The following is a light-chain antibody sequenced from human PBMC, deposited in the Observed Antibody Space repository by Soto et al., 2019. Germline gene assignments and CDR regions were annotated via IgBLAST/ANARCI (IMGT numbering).Light chain of an antibody. CDR3: AAWDGSLNNVL. V-gene: IGLV1-44*01. J-gene: IGLJ2*01. Sequence: QSVLTQPPSASGTPGQRVTISCSGSGSSIGTNTVNWYRQLPGTAPKLLIYGNNQRPSRVPDRFSGSKSGTSASLGISGLQSEDEADYYCAAWDGSLNNVLFGGGTTLTVL. CDR2: GNN. CDR1: GSSIGTNT.